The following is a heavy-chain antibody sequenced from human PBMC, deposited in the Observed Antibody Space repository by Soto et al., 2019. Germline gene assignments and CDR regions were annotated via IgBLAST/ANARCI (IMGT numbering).Heavy chain of an antibody. Sequence: ASVKVSCKAFGYTFTSYAMHWVRQAPGQRLEWMGWINAGNGNTKYSQKFQGRVTITRDTSASTAYMELSSLRSEDTAVYYCARGPYCSSTSCYVWSWFDPWGQGTLVTVSS. CDR2: INAGNGNT. D-gene: IGHD2-2*01. CDR1: GYTFTSYA. V-gene: IGHV1-3*01. CDR3: ARGPYCSSTSCYVWSWFDP. J-gene: IGHJ5*02.